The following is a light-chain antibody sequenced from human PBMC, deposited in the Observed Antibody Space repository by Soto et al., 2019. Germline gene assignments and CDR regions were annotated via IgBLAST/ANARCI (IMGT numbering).Light chain of an antibody. V-gene: IGKV3-20*01. J-gene: IGKJ2*01. CDR2: GAS. CDR1: QSVSSTY. CDR3: QLYGSSPPKYT. Sequence: EIVLTQSPGTLSLTRGERATLSCRASQSVSSTYLAWYHQKPGQAPRLLIYGASSRATGIPDRFSGSGSGTDFTLTISRLEPEDFAVYYCQLYGSSPPKYTFGQGTKLEIK.